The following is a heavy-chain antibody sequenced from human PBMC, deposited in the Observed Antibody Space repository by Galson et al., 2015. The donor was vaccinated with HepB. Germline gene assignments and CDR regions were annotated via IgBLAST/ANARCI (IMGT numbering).Heavy chain of an antibody. Sequence: SVKVSCKASGYTFSGYDMMWVRQATGQGLEWMGWMNPRSDYTGYAEKFQGRVIMTGDSSISTACMELTSLTLEDTGVYYCVRGLDPDYWGQGTLVTVSS. CDR2: MNPRSDYT. J-gene: IGHJ4*02. CDR3: VRGLDPDY. V-gene: IGHV1-8*01. CDR1: GYTFSGYD.